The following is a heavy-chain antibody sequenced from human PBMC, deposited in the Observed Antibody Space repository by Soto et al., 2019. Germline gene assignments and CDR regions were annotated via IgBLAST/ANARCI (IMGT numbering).Heavy chain of an antibody. CDR3: AREDCSGGSCYSWDAFDI. D-gene: IGHD2-15*01. J-gene: IGHJ3*02. V-gene: IGHV1-18*01. Sequence: ASVKVSCKASGYTFTSYGISWVRQAPGQGLEWMGWISAYNGNTNYAQKLQGRVTMTTDTSTSTAYMELRSLRSDDTAVYYCAREDCSGGSCYSWDAFDIWGQGTMVTVSS. CDR2: ISAYNGNT. CDR1: GYTFTSYG.